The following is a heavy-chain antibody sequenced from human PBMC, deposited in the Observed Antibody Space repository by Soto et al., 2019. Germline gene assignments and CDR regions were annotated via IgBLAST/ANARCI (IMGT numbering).Heavy chain of an antibody. Sequence: AGGSLRLSCAASGFTFSSYSMNWVRQAPGKGLEWVSYISSSSSTIYYADSVKGRFTISRDNAKNSLYLQMNSLRDEDTAVYYCARDHHPNFGYNWNQYFDYWGQGTLVTVSS. D-gene: IGHD1-20*01. J-gene: IGHJ4*02. CDR1: GFTFSSYS. CDR3: ARDHHPNFGYNWNQYFDY. CDR2: ISSSSSTI. V-gene: IGHV3-48*02.